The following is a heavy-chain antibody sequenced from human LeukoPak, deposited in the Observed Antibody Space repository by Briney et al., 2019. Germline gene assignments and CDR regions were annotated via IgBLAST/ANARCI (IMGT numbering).Heavy chain of an antibody. V-gene: IGHV3-7*01. CDR3: ARDGIFRGAVVTYFDH. Sequence: GGSLRLSCAASGFTFSSYWMSWVRQAPGKGLERVANIKQDGSEKYYVDSVKGRFTISRDNAKNSLYLQMNSLRAEDTAVYYCARDGIFRGAVVTYFDHWGQGTLVTVSS. CDR1: GFTFSSYW. J-gene: IGHJ4*02. CDR2: IKQDGSEK. D-gene: IGHD4-23*01.